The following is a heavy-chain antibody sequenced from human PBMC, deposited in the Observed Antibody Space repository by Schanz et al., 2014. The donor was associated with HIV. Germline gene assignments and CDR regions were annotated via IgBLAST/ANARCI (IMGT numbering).Heavy chain of an antibody. J-gene: IGHJ4*02. Sequence: EVQLLQSGGGSVQPGGSLRLSCAASGFTFDDYAMHWVRQAPGKGLEWVSGISWNSGSIGYADSVKGRFTISRDNAKNSLYLQMNSLRAEDTALYYCAKETEQLRYLGYFDYWGQGTLVTVSS. CDR3: AKETEQLRYLGYFDY. V-gene: IGHV3-9*01. D-gene: IGHD3-9*01. CDR2: ISWNSGSI. CDR1: GFTFDDYA.